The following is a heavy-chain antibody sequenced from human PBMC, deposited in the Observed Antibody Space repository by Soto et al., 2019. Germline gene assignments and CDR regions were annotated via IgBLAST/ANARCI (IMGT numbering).Heavy chain of an antibody. D-gene: IGHD6-19*01. V-gene: IGHV3-48*02. CDR3: TRSVEGHFDY. Sequence: EVQLVESGGGLVQPGGSLRLTCAASGFPFSIYSMNLFRQAPGKGLEWSSYITSDTNTIKYADSVEGRFTISRDNAKTLVYLQMNSLRDDYTAVYFCTRSVEGHFDYWGQGTVVTVSS. CDR1: GFPFSIYS. J-gene: IGHJ4*02. CDR2: ITSDTNTI.